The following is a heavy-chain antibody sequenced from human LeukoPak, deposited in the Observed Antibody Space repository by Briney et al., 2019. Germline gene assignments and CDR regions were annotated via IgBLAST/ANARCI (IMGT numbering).Heavy chain of an antibody. CDR3: AKGGSTSPNGINDY. Sequence: GGSLRLSCAASGFTFSRCAMSWVRQAPGKGLQWVSAIGAGSSTYYADSVKGRFTISRDNSKNTLYLQMNSLRAEDTAVCYCAKGGSTSPNGINDYWGQGTLVTVSS. J-gene: IGHJ4*02. D-gene: IGHD2-2*01. CDR1: GFTFSRCA. CDR2: IGAGSST. V-gene: IGHV3-23*01.